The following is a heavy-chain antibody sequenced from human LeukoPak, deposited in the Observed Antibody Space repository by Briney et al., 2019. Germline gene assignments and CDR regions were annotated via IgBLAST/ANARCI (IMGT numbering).Heavy chain of an antibody. V-gene: IGHV3-53*01. D-gene: IGHD3-22*01. CDR3: ARLAAGYWYFDL. Sequence: GGSLRLSCTASGFSVSSNHMSWVRQAPGKGLEWVSLMYSGGATSYAESVKGRFTLSRDNSKNTLFFEMNSLRAEDTAVYYCARLAAGYWYFDLWGRGTLVTVSS. J-gene: IGHJ2*01. CDR2: MYSGGAT. CDR1: GFSVSSNH.